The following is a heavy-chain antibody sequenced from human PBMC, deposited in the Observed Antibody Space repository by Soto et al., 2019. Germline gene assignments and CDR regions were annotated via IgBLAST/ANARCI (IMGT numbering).Heavy chain of an antibody. J-gene: IGHJ6*02. V-gene: IGHV4-61*08. CDR1: GGSISSGDYY. Sequence: SETLSLTCTVSGGSISSGDYYWSWIRQLPGKDLEWIAYIYYNGNTNYNPSLKSRVTISVDTSKNQFSLKLSSVTAADTAVYYCARDTTVVSFYYYYGMDCWGQGTTVNVAS. CDR2: IYYNGNT. D-gene: IGHD1-1*01. CDR3: ARDTTVVSFYYYYGMDC.